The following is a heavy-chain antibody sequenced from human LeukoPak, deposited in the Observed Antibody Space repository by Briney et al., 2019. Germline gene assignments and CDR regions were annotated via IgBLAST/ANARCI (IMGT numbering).Heavy chain of an antibody. Sequence: PSETLSLTXAVSGYSISSAYCWGWIRQPPGKGLEWIGSICHSGSTYYNPSLKSRVTISVDTSKNHFSLRLSSVTAADTAVYYCARMDAVVVVTAHDVFDIWGQGTMVTVSS. CDR3: ARMDAVVVVTAHDVFDI. CDR1: GYSISSAYC. V-gene: IGHV4-38-2*01. CDR2: ICHSGST. D-gene: IGHD2-15*01. J-gene: IGHJ3*02.